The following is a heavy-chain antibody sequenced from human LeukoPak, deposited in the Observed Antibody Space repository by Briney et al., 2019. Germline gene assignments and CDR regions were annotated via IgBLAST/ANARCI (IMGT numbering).Heavy chain of an antibody. CDR2: IYSGGST. V-gene: IGHV3-53*04. CDR1: GFTVSSNH. CDR3: ARDQSSGGVDY. D-gene: IGHD3-10*01. Sequence: GGSLTLSCAASGFTVSSNHMNWVRQAPGKGLEWVSVIYSGGSTYYADSVKGRFTISRHNSKNTLYLQMNSLRAEDTAVYYCARDQSSGGVDYWGQGTLVTVSS. J-gene: IGHJ4*02.